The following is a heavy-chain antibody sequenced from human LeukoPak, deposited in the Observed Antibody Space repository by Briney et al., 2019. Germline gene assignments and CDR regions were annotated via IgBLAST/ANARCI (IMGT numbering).Heavy chain of an antibody. CDR3: VREHDWGDFDF. J-gene: IGHJ4*02. V-gene: IGHV4-61*01. CDR1: GGPVISGSYY. D-gene: IGHD3-9*01. Sequence: PAETLTLTCTVSGGPVISGSYYWRWIRQPPGKELEWIGYVSHSGNTNYNPSLKSRVTISKDTSKNQFSLKLSSVTAADTAVYYCVREHDWGDFDFWGQGTLVTVSS. CDR2: VSHSGNT.